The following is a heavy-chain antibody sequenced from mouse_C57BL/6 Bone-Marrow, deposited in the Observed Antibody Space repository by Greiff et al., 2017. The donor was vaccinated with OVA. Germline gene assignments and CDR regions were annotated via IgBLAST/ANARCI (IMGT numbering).Heavy chain of an antibody. V-gene: IGHV1-26*01. CDR3: AREAIFCKGFAY. CDR1: GYTFTDYY. CDR2: INPNNGGT. Sequence: EVQLQQSGPELVKPGASVKISCKASGYTFTDYYMNWVKQSHGKSLEWIGDINPNNGGTSYNQKFKGKATLTVDKSSSTAYMELRSLTSEDSAVYYCAREAIFCKGFAYWGQGTLVTVSA. J-gene: IGHJ3*01.